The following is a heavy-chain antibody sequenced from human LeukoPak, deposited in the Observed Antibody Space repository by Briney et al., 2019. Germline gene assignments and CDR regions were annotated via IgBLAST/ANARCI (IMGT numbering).Heavy chain of an antibody. CDR2: IYGNGAGA. J-gene: IGHJ4*02. V-gene: IGHV3-23*01. CDR1: GFSFSTDV. D-gene: IGHD3-10*01. Sequence: SGGSLRLSCAVSGFSFSTDVMYWVRQAPGKGLEWVSAIYGNGAGASYADSVKGRFTISRDNSKNTLYLQMDNLRPEDTALYYCAKLGVRSSAGEDYWGQGNLVTVSS. CDR3: AKLGVRSSAGEDY.